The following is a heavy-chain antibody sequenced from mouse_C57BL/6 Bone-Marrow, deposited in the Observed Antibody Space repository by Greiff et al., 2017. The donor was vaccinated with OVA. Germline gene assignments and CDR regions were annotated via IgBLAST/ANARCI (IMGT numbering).Heavy chain of an antibody. Sequence: EVKLLESGPELVKPGASVKISCKASGYSFTGYYMNWVKQSPEKSLEWIGEINPSTGGTTYNQKFKAKATLTVDKSSSTAYMQLKSLTSEDSAVYYCASVDYYAMDYWGQGTSVTVSS. V-gene: IGHV1-42*01. D-gene: IGHD1-1*01. CDR1: GYSFTGYY. J-gene: IGHJ4*01. CDR3: ASVDYYAMDY. CDR2: INPSTGGT.